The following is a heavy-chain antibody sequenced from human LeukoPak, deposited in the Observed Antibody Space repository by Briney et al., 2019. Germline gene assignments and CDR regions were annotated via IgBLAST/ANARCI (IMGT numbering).Heavy chain of an antibody. CDR3: AKESTMSAGSFDI. Sequence: GGSLRLSCAASGFSFSNYDMHRVRQAPGKGLEWVAVISYDGSNKYYADSVKGRFTISRDNSKNTLFLQMNSLRAEDTAVYYCAKESTMSAGSFDIWGQGTMVTVSS. J-gene: IGHJ3*02. V-gene: IGHV3-30*18. CDR1: GFSFSNYD. CDR2: ISYDGSNK. D-gene: IGHD5/OR15-5a*01.